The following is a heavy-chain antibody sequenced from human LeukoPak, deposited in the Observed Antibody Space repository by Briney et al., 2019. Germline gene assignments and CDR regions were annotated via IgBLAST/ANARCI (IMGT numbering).Heavy chain of an antibody. D-gene: IGHD5-18*01. CDR3: ARGGYSYGRSKFDY. CDR1: GFTFDDYA. CDR2: ISWNSGSI. Sequence: PGGSLRLSCAASGFTFDDYAMHWVGQAPGKGLEWVSGISWNSGSIGYADSVKGRFTISRDNAKNSLYLQMNSLRAEDMALYYCARGGYSYGRSKFDYWGQGTLVTVSS. V-gene: IGHV3-9*03. J-gene: IGHJ4*02.